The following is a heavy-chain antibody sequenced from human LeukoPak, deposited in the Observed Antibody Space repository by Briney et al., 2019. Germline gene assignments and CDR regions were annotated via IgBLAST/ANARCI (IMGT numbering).Heavy chain of an antibody. CDR1: GFTFSSYG. CDR3: AKDSILSTIAAGDY. CDR2: ISGSGGST. D-gene: IGHD6-13*01. J-gene: IGHJ4*02. V-gene: IGHV3-23*01. Sequence: GGSLRLSCAASGFTFSSYGMSWVRQAPGKGLEWVSAISGSGGSTYYADSVKGRFTISRDNSKNTLYLQMNSLRAEDTAVYYCAKDSILSTIAAGDYWGQGTLVTVSS.